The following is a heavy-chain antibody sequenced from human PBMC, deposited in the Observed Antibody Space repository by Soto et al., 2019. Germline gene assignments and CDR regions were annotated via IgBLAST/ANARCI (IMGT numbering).Heavy chain of an antibody. Sequence: SETLSLTCTVSGGSISSGGYYWSWIRQHPGKGLEWIGYIYYSGSTYYNPSLKSRVTISVDTSKNQFSLKLSSVTAADTAVYYCARVFGSGPARFGMDVWGQGTTVTVSS. J-gene: IGHJ6*02. CDR3: ARVFGSGPARFGMDV. V-gene: IGHV4-31*03. D-gene: IGHD3-10*01. CDR2: IYYSGST. CDR1: GGSISSGGYY.